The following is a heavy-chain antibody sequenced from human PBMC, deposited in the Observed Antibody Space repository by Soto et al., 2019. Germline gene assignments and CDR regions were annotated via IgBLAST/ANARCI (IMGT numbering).Heavy chain of an antibody. Sequence: GGSLRLSCAASGFTFSDNYMTWIRQAPGKGLEWISFISGSGATISYADSVKGRFTLSRDNAKNSLYLQMDSLRAEDTAVYYWARTEFASSVDAWGKGT. V-gene: IGHV3-11*01. CDR3: ARTEFASSVDA. CDR2: ISGSGATI. CDR1: GFTFSDNY. J-gene: IGHJ6*03.